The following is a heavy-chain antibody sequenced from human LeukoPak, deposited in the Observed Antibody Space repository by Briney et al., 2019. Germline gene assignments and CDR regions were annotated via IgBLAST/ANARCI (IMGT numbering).Heavy chain of an antibody. CDR1: GGTYSSYA. Sequence: GASVKVSCKASGGTYSSYAISWVRQAPGQGLEWMGIINPSGGSTSYAQKFQGRVTMTRDTSTSTVYMELSSLRSEDTAVYYCARGEVGATGVDYWGQGTLVTVSS. CDR3: ARGEVGATGVDY. J-gene: IGHJ4*02. V-gene: IGHV1-46*01. D-gene: IGHD1-26*01. CDR2: INPSGGST.